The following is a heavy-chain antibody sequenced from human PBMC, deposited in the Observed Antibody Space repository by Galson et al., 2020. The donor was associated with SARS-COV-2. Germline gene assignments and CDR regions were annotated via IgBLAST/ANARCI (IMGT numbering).Heavy chain of an antibody. J-gene: IGHJ6*02. D-gene: IGHD3-22*01. V-gene: IGHV4-31*03. Sequence: SETLSLTCTVSGGSISSGGYYWSWIRQHPGKGLEWIGHIYYSGSIYYNPSLKSRVTISVDTSKNQLSLKLSSVTAAATAVYYCARIKEATVRDYDDYGMDVWGQGTTVTVSS. CDR1: GGSISSGGYY. CDR3: ARIKEATVRDYDDYGMDV. CDR2: IYYSGSI.